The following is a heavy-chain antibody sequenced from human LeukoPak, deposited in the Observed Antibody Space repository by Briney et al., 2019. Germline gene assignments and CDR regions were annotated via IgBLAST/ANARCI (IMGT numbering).Heavy chain of an antibody. J-gene: IGHJ4*02. Sequence: GGALRLACAASGFTFSSYGRHWVRQAPGKGLEWVAFIRFDGSNKYYDNSVKGRFTNSRDISTTTLYLQMYSLRAEDTAVYYCATDSTSGQQLVYYFDYWGQGTLVTVSS. CDR1: GFTFSSYG. CDR2: IRFDGSNK. V-gene: IGHV3-30*02. CDR3: ATDSTSGQQLVYYFDY. D-gene: IGHD6-13*01.